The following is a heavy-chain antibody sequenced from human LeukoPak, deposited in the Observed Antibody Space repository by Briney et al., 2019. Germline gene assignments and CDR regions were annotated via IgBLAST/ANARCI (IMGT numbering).Heavy chain of an antibody. D-gene: IGHD6-19*01. CDR1: GYTFTSYY. J-gene: IGHJ4*02. CDR2: INPSGGST. CDR3: AVADLAVAVYFDY. Sequence: ASVRVSCKASGYTFTSYYMHWVRQAPGQGLEWMGIINPSGGSTSYAQKFQGRVTMTRDTSTSTVYMELSSLRSEDTAVYYCAVADLAVAVYFDYWGQGTLVTVSS. V-gene: IGHV1-46*01.